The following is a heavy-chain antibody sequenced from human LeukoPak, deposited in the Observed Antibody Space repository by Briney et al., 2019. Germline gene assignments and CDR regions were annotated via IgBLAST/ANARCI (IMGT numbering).Heavy chain of an antibody. Sequence: GGSLRLSCAASGFTFDDYAMHWVRQAPGKGLEWVSGISWNSGSIGYADSVKGRFTISRDNAKNSLYLQMNSLRAEDMALYYCAKDLAEEPTEYFDYWGQGTLVTVSS. CDR1: GFTFDDYA. CDR3: AKDLAEEPTEYFDY. D-gene: IGHD1-26*01. J-gene: IGHJ4*02. V-gene: IGHV3-9*03. CDR2: ISWNSGSI.